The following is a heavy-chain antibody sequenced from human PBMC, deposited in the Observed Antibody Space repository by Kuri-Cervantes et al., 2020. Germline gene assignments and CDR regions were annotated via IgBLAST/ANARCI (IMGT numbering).Heavy chain of an antibody. D-gene: IGHD5-24*01. Sequence: ASVKVSCKASGYTSTSYDINWVRQATGQGLEWMGWMNPNSGNTGYAQKFQGRVTMTRNTSISTAYMELSSLRSEDTAVYYCARADRWLQLVYYYGMDVWGQGTTVTVSS. CDR3: ARADRWLQLVYYYGMDV. CDR1: GYTSTSYD. CDR2: MNPNSGNT. J-gene: IGHJ6*02. V-gene: IGHV1-8*01.